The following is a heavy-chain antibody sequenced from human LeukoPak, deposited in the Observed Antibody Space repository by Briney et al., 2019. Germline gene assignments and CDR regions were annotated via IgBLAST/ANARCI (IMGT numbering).Heavy chain of an antibody. CDR2: ISSSSSYL. Sequence: GGSLRLSCAASGFTFSSYSMNWVRQAPGKGLEWVSFISSSSSYLYYADSVKGRFTISRDNAKNSLYLQMNSLRAEDTAVYYCARAPLDCSSTSCYYYYGMDVWGQGTTVTVSS. V-gene: IGHV3-21*01. D-gene: IGHD2-2*01. CDR1: GFTFSSYS. J-gene: IGHJ6*02. CDR3: ARAPLDCSSTSCYYYYGMDV.